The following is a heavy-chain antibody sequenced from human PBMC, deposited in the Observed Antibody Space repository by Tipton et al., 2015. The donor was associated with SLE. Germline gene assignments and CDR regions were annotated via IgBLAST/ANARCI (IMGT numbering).Heavy chain of an antibody. CDR2: IYASGST. V-gene: IGHV4-4*07. D-gene: IGHD3-3*01. CDR1: DGSISDYY. Sequence: TLSLTCTVSDGSISDYYWTWIRQPAGEGLEWIGRIYASGSTNYNPSLRSRAAMSVDTSKSHFSLKLSSVTAADTAVYYCASYSTYYDFWSAYSHASVLDYWGQGTLVTVSS. J-gene: IGHJ4*02. CDR3: ASYSTYYDFWSAYSHASVLDY.